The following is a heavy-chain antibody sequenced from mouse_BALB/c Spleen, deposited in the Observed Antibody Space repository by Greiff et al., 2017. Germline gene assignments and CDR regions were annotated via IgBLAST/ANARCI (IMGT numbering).Heavy chain of an antibody. CDR1: GYAFSSYW. CDR2: IYPGDGDT. J-gene: IGHJ2*01. CDR3: ARNYYGSSYYFDY. Sequence: VQLQRSGAELVRPGSSVKISCKASGYAFSSYWMNWVKQRPGQGLEWIGQIYPGDGDTNYNGKFKGKATLTADKSSSTAYMQLSSLTSEDSAVYFCARNYYGSSYYFDYWGQGTTLTVSS. D-gene: IGHD1-1*01. V-gene: IGHV1-80*01.